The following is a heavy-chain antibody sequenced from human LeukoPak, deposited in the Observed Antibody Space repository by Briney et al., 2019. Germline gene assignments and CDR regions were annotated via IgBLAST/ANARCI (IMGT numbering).Heavy chain of an antibody. V-gene: IGHV4-34*01. Sequence: PSETLSLTCAVYGGSLSGYYWSWIRQPPGKGLEWIGETNHGGSINYNPSLKSRVIISIDTPKNQSSLKLSSVTAADTAVYYCARVPTGDRVLGYWGQGTLVTVSS. J-gene: IGHJ4*02. CDR3: ARVPTGDRVLGY. CDR2: TNHGGSI. CDR1: GGSLSGYY. D-gene: IGHD7-27*01.